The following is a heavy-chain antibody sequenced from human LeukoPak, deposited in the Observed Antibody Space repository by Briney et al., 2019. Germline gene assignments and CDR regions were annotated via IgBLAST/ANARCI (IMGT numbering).Heavy chain of an antibody. D-gene: IGHD2-2*01. V-gene: IGHV4-39*01. CDR2: IYYSGST. J-gene: IGHJ4*02. CDR3: ASSYCSSTSCQFRLDY. CDR1: GGSISSSSYY. Sequence: SETLSFTCTVSGGSISSSSYYWGWIRQPPGKGLEWIGSIYYSGSTYYNPSLKSRVTISVDTSKDQFSLKLSSVTAADTAMHYCASSYCSSTSCQFRLDYWGQGTLVTVSS.